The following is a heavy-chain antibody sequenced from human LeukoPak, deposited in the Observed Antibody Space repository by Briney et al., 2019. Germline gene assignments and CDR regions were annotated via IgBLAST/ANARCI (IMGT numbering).Heavy chain of an antibody. J-gene: IGHJ5*02. CDR2: IRSKANSYAT. D-gene: IGHD6-13*01. CDR1: GFTFSGSA. V-gene: IGHV3-73*01. Sequence: GGSLRLSCAASGFTFSGSAMHWVRQASGKGLEWVGRIRSKANSYATAYAASVKGRFTISRDDSKNTAYLQMNSLRAEDTAVYYCAKDPPIAAASWLLGNWFDPWGQGTLVTVSS. CDR3: AKDPPIAAASWLLGNWFDP.